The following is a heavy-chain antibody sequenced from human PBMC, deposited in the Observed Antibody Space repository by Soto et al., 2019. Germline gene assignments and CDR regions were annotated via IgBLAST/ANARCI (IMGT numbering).Heavy chain of an antibody. J-gene: IGHJ6*02. CDR1: GFTFGNYA. CDR2: ISYDGSNT. D-gene: IGHD1-20*01. CDR3: AKAISWYNHHYGMDV. V-gene: IGHV3-30*18. Sequence: QVQLVESGGGVVQPGRSLRLSCAASGFTFGNYAMHWVRQAPGKGLEWVAVISYDGSNTYYADSVKGQFTISRDNSKNTLYLQMSSLRAEDTAVYYCAKAISWYNHHYGMDVWGQGTTVTVSS.